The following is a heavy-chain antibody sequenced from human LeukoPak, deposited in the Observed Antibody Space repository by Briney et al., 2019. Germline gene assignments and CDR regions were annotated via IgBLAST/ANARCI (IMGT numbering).Heavy chain of an antibody. D-gene: IGHD3-22*01. J-gene: IGHJ4*02. Sequence: PSETLSLTCTVSGGSISSSSYYWGWIRQPPGKGLEWIGSIYYSGSTYYNPSLKSRVTISVDTSKNQFSLKLSSVTAADTAVYYCARADYYDSSGWDYWGQGTLVTVSS. CDR3: ARADYYDSSGWDY. CDR1: GGSISSSSYY. V-gene: IGHV4-39*07. CDR2: IYYSGST.